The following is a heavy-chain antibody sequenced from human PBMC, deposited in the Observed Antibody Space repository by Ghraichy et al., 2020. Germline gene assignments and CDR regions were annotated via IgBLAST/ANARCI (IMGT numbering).Heavy chain of an antibody. J-gene: IGHJ4*02. D-gene: IGHD3-22*01. CDR3: ASSGYYLVPFDY. Sequence: GGSLRLSCAASGFTVSSNYMSWVRQAPGKGLEWVSVIYSGGSTYYADSVKGRFTISRDNSKNTLYLQMNSLRAEDTAVYYCASSGYYLVPFDYWGQGTLVTVSS. CDR2: IYSGGST. CDR1: GFTVSSNY. V-gene: IGHV3-53*01.